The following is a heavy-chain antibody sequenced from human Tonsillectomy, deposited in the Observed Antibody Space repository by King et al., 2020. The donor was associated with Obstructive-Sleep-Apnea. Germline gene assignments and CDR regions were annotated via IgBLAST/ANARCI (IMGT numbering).Heavy chain of an antibody. V-gene: IGHV3-15*01. CDR3: TTDPGAYPDS. CDR1: GLNCINAW. J-gene: IGHJ5*02. Sequence: VQLVESGGGLVKPGGSLRLSCAASGLNCINAWMSCVSQAPGKGWEWGGRIKNKMDGGKTDYAPPVKGRYIISREDSKNTLYLQMNSLKIEDTAEYYCTTDPGAYPDSCGQGTLVTVS. D-gene: IGHD2-21*01. CDR2: IKNKMDGGKT.